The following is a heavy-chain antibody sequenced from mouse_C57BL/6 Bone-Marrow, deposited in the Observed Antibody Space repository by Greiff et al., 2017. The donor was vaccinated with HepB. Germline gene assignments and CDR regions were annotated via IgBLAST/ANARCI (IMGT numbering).Heavy chain of an antibody. V-gene: IGHV1-42*01. CDR2: INPSTGGT. Sequence: EVQLQQSGSELVKPGASVKISCKASGYSFTGYYMNWVKQSPEKSLEWIGEINPSTGGTTYNQKFKAKATLTVDKSSSTAYMQLKSLTSEDSAVYYCARVYYYGSSYGYWGQGTTLTVSS. J-gene: IGHJ2*01. D-gene: IGHD1-1*01. CDR1: GYSFTGYY. CDR3: ARVYYYGSSYGY.